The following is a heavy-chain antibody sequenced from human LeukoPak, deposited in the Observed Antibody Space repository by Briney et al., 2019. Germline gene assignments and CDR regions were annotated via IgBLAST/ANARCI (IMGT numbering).Heavy chain of an antibody. CDR2: INPNSGGT. CDR1: GYTFTSYG. V-gene: IGHV1-2*04. J-gene: IGHJ4*02. CDR3: ARDLSEHWPGAISNY. D-gene: IGHD1-1*01. Sequence: ASVKVTCKASGYTFTSYGISRVRQSPGQGLGWMGWINPNSGGTNYAQKFQGWVTMTRDTSISTAYMELSRLRSDDTAVYYCARDLSEHWPGAISNYWGQGTLVTVSS.